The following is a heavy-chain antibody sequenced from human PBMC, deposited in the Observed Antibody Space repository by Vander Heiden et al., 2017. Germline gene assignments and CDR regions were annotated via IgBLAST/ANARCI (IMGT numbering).Heavy chain of an antibody. CDR3: ARGVTRVRGVIIYYHGMDV. D-gene: IGHD3-10*01. CDR2: ISYDGSKK. J-gene: IGHJ6*02. CDR1: GFTFSSYA. Sequence: QVQLVESGGGVVQPGRSLRLSCAASGFTFSSYAMHWVRQAPGKGLEWVTVISYDGSKKYYADSVKGRLTISRDNSKNTLYVQMNSLRAEDTAVYYCARGVTRVRGVIIYYHGMDVWGQGTTVTVSS. V-gene: IGHV3-30-3*01.